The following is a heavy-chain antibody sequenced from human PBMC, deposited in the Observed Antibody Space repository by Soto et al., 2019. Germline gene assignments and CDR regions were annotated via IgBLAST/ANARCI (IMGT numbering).Heavy chain of an antibody. V-gene: IGHV3-30-3*01. Sequence: GGSLRLSCAASGFTFSSYAMHWVRQAPGKGLEWVAVISYDGSNKYYADSVKGRFTISRDNSKNTLYLQMNSLRAEDTAVYYCARDGFCSGGSCYLRGPFDYWGQGTLVTVSS. CDR1: GFTFSSYA. CDR2: ISYDGSNK. CDR3: ARDGFCSGGSCYLRGPFDY. J-gene: IGHJ4*02. D-gene: IGHD2-15*01.